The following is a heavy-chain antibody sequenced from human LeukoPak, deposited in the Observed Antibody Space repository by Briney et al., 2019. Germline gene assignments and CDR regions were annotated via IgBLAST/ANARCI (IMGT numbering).Heavy chain of an antibody. V-gene: IGHV4-59*01. J-gene: IGHJ4*02. Sequence: SETLSLTCTVSGGSISSYYWSWIRQPPGKGLEWIGYIYYSGSANYNPSLKSRVTISVDTSKNQFSLKLSSVTAADTAVYYCARSITMVRGPPSSGFDYWGQGTLVTVSS. CDR3: ARSITMVRGPPSSGFDY. CDR1: GGSISSYY. D-gene: IGHD3-10*01. CDR2: IYYSGSA.